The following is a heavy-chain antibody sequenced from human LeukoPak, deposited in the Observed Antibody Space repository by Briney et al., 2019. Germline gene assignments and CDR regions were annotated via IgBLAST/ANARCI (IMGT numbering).Heavy chain of an antibody. V-gene: IGHV1-24*01. CDR1: GYTLTELS. D-gene: IGHD5-12*01. J-gene: IGHJ4*02. CDR3: ATQSAYSGYDWEDY. Sequence: ASVKVSCKVSGYTLTELSMHWVRQAPGKGLEWMGGFDPGDGETIYAQKFQGRVTMTEDTSTDTAYMELSSLRSEDTAVYYCATQSAYSGYDWEDYWGQGTLVTVSS. CDR2: FDPGDGET.